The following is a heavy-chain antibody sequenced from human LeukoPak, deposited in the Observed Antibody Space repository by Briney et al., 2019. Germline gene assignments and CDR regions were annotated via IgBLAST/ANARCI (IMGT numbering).Heavy chain of an antibody. CDR2: ISYDGSNK. Sequence: GRSLRLSCAASGFTFSSYGMHWVRQAPGKGLERVAVISYDGSNKYYADSVKGRFTISRDNSKNTLYLQMNSLRAEDTAVYYCAKDQDWRGIAVAGTPCDYWGQGTLVTVSS. CDR3: AKDQDWRGIAVAGTPCDY. CDR1: GFTFSSYG. V-gene: IGHV3-30*18. J-gene: IGHJ4*02. D-gene: IGHD6-19*01.